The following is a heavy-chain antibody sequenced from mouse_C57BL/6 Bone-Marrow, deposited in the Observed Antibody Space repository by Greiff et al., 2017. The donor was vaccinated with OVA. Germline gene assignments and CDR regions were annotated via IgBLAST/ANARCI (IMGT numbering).Heavy chain of an antibody. V-gene: IGHV1-82*01. CDR1: GYAFSSSW. J-gene: IGHJ2*01. D-gene: IGHD1-1*02. Sequence: VQLQQSGPELVKPGASVKISCKASGYAFSSSWMNWVKQRPGKGLEWIGRIYPGDGDTNYNGKFKGKATLSADKSSSTAYMQLSSLTSEDSAVYVCARIYGPYYFDYWGQGTTRTVSS. CDR3: ARIYGPYYFDY. CDR2: IYPGDGDT.